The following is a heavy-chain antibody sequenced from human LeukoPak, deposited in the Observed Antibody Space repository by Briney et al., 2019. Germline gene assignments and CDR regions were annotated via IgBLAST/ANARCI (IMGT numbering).Heavy chain of an antibody. D-gene: IGHD5-12*01. Sequence: SETLSLTCAVYGGSFSGYYWSWIRQPPGRGLEWIGEINHSGSTNYNPSLKSRVTISVDTSKNQFSLKLSSVTAADTAVYYCASITSGYDSAFDIWGQGTMVTVSS. J-gene: IGHJ3*02. CDR1: GGSFSGYY. CDR2: INHSGST. CDR3: ASITSGYDSAFDI. V-gene: IGHV4-34*01.